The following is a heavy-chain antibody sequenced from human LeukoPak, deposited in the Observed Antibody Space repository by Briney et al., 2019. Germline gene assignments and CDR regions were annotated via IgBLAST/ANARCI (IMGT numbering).Heavy chain of an antibody. CDR2: IYTSGST. V-gene: IGHV4-61*02. J-gene: IGHJ4*02. Sequence: PSQTLSLTCTVSGGSISSGSYYWSWIRQPAGKGLEWIGRIYTSGSTNYNPSLKSRVTISVDTSKNQFSLKLSSVTAADTAVYYCARLRDYGGTVDYWGQGTLVTVSS. CDR1: GGSISSGSYY. CDR3: ARLRDYGGTVDY. D-gene: IGHD4-23*01.